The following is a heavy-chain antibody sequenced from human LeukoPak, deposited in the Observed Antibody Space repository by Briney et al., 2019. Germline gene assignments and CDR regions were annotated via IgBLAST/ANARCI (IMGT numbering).Heavy chain of an antibody. CDR3: ARDYVVVPSALYHDAFDI. V-gene: IGHV3-7*01. CDR1: GFTFSSYW. CDR2: IKQDGSEK. J-gene: IGHJ3*02. Sequence: GGSLRLSCAASGFTFSSYWMSWVRQAPGKGLEWVANIKQDGSEKYYVDSVKGRFTISRDNAKNSLYLQMNSLRAEDTAVYYCARDYVVVPSALYHDAFDIWGPGTMVTVSS. D-gene: IGHD2-2*01.